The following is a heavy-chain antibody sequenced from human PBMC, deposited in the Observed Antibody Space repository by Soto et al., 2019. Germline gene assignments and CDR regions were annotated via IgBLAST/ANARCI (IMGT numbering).Heavy chain of an antibody. J-gene: IGHJ6*02. Sequence: QVQLVQSGAEVKKPGSSVKVSCKASGGTCSSYTISWVRQAPGQGLEWMGRIIPILGIANYAQKFQGRVTITADKSTSTAYMELSSLRSEDTAVYYCARAYGYSDGSGYYYGMDVWGQGTTVTVFS. D-gene: IGHD5-18*01. CDR1: GGTCSSYT. CDR3: ARAYGYSDGSGYYYGMDV. V-gene: IGHV1-69*02. CDR2: IIPILGIA.